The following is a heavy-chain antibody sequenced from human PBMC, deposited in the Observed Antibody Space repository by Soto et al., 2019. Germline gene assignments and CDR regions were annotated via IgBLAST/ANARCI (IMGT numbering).Heavy chain of an antibody. D-gene: IGHD3-3*01. CDR2: ISSSSSYI. Sequence: GGSLRLSCADSGFTFSSYSMNWVRQAPGKGLEWVSSISSSSSYIYYADSVKGRFTISRDNAKNSLYLQMNSLRAEDTAVYYCARDTILYRMDVRGQGTTVTVSS. CDR3: ARDTILYRMDV. J-gene: IGHJ6*02. CDR1: GFTFSSYS. V-gene: IGHV3-21*01.